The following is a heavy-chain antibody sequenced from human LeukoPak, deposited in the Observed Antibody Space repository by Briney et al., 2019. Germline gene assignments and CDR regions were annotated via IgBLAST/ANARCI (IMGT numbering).Heavy chain of an antibody. CDR3: ARGFGRFGHRFGY. D-gene: IGHD3-10*01. CDR1: GFTFSSFE. V-gene: IGHV3-48*03. Sequence: PGGSLRLSCAASGFTFSSFELDWVRQAPGRGLEWISYMSSRDNTRYYAESVRGRFTMSRDNAKNSLSLQMSGRRAEDTAFYYCARGFGRFGHRFGYLGQGTLVTVSS. CDR2: MSSRDNTR. J-gene: IGHJ4*02.